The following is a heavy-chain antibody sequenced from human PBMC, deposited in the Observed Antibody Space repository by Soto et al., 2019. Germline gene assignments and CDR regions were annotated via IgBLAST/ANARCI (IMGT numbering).Heavy chain of an antibody. D-gene: IGHD2-2*01. CDR2: ISYDGTNK. Sequence: QVQLVESGGGVVQPGRSLRLSCAASGFTFSDSAMHWVRQAPGKGLEWVAVISYDGTNKFYVDSVKGRFTISRDNSKNTLYLERSRLSAEDTAVYYCARDRSSSTWALDYWGQGTLVTVSS. CDR3: ARDRSSSTWALDY. CDR1: GFTFSDSA. J-gene: IGHJ4*02. V-gene: IGHV3-30*03.